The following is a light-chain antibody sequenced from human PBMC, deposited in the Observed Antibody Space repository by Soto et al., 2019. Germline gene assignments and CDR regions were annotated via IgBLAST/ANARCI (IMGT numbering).Light chain of an antibody. CDR2: EVS. Sequence: QSALTQPPSASGSPGQSVTISCTGTSSDVGGYNYVSWYKQHPGKAPELIIYEVSKRPSGVPDRFSGSKSGNTASLTVSGLQAEDEADYYCNLYVVGNNSVVFGTGTKVTFL. J-gene: IGLJ1*01. CDR3: NLYVVGNNSVV. V-gene: IGLV2-8*01. CDR1: SSDVGGYNY.